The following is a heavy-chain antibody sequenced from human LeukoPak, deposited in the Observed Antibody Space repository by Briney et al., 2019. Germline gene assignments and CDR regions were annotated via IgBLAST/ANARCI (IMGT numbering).Heavy chain of an antibody. CDR1: GGTFGSYA. CDR3: AREIIVVVPAAYYYYYGMDV. J-gene: IGHJ6*02. V-gene: IGHV1-69*13. Sequence: ASVKVSCKASGGTFGSYAISWVRQAPGQGLEWMGGIIPIFGTANYAQKFQGRVTITADESTSTAYMELSSLRSEDTAVYYCAREIIVVVPAAYYYYYGMDVWGQGTTVTVSS. D-gene: IGHD2-2*01. CDR2: IIPIFGTA.